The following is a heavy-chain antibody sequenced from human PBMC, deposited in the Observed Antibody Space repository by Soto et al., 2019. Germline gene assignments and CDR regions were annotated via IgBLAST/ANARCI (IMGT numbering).Heavy chain of an antibody. CDR2: INPDNGNT. Sequence: QVQLVQSGAEGRKPGASVNISCWASGFTFGDNLINWVRQAPGQSLEGMGWINPDNGNTRYSQPCQGRVTISRHSSASIAYVEGTDLTSEDTAVYYGARDILSLGPRANEAFDVWGQGTMVTVSS. J-gene: IGHJ3*01. CDR1: GFTFGDNL. CDR3: ARDILSLGPRANEAFDV. D-gene: IGHD2-8*02. V-gene: IGHV1-3*01.